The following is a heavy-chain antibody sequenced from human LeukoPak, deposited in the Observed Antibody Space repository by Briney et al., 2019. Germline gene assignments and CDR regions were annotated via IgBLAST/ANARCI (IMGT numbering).Heavy chain of an antibody. V-gene: IGHV3-53*01. CDR2: IYSGGSI. D-gene: IGHD7-27*01. Sequence: GGSLRLSCAASGLIVSSNYMTWVRQAPGKGLEWVSVIYSGGSIYYADSVKGRFTISRDNSRNTLYLQMNSLRAEDTAVYYCARDELGIPYWGQGTLVTVSS. CDR3: ARDELGIPY. CDR1: GLIVSSNY. J-gene: IGHJ4*02.